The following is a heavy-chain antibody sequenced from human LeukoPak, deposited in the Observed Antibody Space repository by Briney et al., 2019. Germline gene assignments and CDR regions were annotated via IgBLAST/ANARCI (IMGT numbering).Heavy chain of an antibody. CDR1: GGSISSYY. CDR2: IYYSGSP. V-gene: IGHV4-59*12. J-gene: IGHJ2*01. CDR3: ARDPVVPATSMQFDWYFDL. D-gene: IGHD2-15*01. Sequence: PSETLSLTCTVSGGSISSYYWSWIRQPPGKGLEWIGYIYYSGSPYYNPSLKSRVTISVHTSKNQFSLKLTSVTAADTAVYYCARDPVVPATSMQFDWYFDLWGRGTLVTVSS.